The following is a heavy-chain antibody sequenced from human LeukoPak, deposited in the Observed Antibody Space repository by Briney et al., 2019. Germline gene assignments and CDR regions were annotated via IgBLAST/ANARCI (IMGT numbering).Heavy chain of an antibody. CDR2: ISWNSGSI. CDR1: GFTFDDYA. CDR3: AKGDSSGLQYYFDY. D-gene: IGHD3-22*01. V-gene: IGHV3-9*01. Sequence: GRSLRLSCAASGFTFDDYAMHWVRQAPGKGLEWGSGISWNSGSIGYADSVKGRFTISRDNAKNSLYLQMNSLRAEDTALYYCAKGDSSGLQYYFDYWGQGTLVTVSS. J-gene: IGHJ4*02.